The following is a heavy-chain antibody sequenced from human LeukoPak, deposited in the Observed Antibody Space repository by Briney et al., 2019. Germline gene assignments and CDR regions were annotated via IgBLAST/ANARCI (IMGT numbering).Heavy chain of an antibody. CDR3: AKDSSLLSSGYPSDAFDI. V-gene: IGHV3-23*01. D-gene: IGHD3-22*01. CDR2: ISGSGGST. J-gene: IGHJ3*02. Sequence: GGSLRLSCAASGFSVSNYYMSWVRQAPGKGLEWVSAISGSGGSTYYADSVKGRFTISRDNSKNTLYLQMNSLRAEDTAVYYCAKDSSLLSSGYPSDAFDIWGQGTMVTVSS. CDR1: GFSVSNYY.